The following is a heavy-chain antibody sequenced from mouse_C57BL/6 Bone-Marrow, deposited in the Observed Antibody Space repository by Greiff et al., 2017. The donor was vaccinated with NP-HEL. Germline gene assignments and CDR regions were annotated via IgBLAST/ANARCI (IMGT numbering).Heavy chain of an antibody. CDR2: IYPGNSDT. V-gene: IGHV1-5*01. CDR1: GYTFTSYW. D-gene: IGHD1-1*01. Sequence: EVQRVESGTVLARPGASVKMSCKTSGYTFTSYWMHWVKQRPGQGLEWIGAIYPGNSDTSYNQKFKGKAKLTAVTSASTAYMELSSLTNEDSAVYYCTRDLLLRWRGYFDVWGTGTTVTVSA. CDR3: TRDLLLRWRGYFDV. J-gene: IGHJ1*03.